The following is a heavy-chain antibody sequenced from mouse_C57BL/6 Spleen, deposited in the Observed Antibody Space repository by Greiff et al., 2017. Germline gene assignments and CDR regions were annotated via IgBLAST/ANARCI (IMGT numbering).Heavy chain of an antibody. CDR1: GFTFSSYG. CDR3: ASTVVATAFAY. V-gene: IGHV5-6*01. CDR2: ISSGGSYT. J-gene: IGHJ3*01. Sequence: EVHLVESGGDLVKPGGSLKLSCAASGFTFSSYGMSWVRQTPDKRLEWVATISSGGSYTYYPDSVKGRFTISRDNAKNTLYLQMSSLKSEDTAMYYCASTVVATAFAYWGQGTLVTVSA. D-gene: IGHD1-1*01.